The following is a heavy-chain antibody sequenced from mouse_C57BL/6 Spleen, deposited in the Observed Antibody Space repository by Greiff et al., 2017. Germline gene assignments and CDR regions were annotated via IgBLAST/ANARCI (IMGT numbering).Heavy chain of an antibody. J-gene: IGHJ1*03. D-gene: IGHD2-14*01. V-gene: IGHV1-64*01. CDR1: GYTFTSYW. CDR3: ARYRAYWDFDV. Sequence: VQLQQPGAELVKPGASVKLSCKASGYTFTSYWMHWVKQRPGQGLEWIGMIHPNSGSTNYNEKFKSKATLTVAKSSSTTYMQLSSLTSEDSAVYYCARYRAYWDFDVWGTGTTVTVSS. CDR2: IHPNSGST.